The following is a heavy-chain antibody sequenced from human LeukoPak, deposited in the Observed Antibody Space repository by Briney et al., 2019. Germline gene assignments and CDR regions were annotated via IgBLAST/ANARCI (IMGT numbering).Heavy chain of an antibody. D-gene: IGHD1-26*01. CDR3: ARDKIVGATKFDS. Sequence: GGSLRLSCAVSGFTFTDTYMTWIRQAPGKGLESLSYISPSGTDISYADSVKGRFTISRDNAKNSLYLQMNSLRAEDTAMYYCARDKIVGATKFDSWGQGTLVTVSS. J-gene: IGHJ4*02. CDR2: ISPSGTDI. V-gene: IGHV3-11*04. CDR1: GFTFTDTY.